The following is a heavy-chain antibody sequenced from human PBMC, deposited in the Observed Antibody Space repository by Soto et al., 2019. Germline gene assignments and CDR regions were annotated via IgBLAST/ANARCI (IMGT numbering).Heavy chain of an antibody. V-gene: IGHV1-18*04. J-gene: IGHJ4*02. CDR3: ARDEDAAMPHFFDY. D-gene: IGHD5-18*01. CDR1: GYTFTSYG. Sequence: AAVKVSCKASGYTFTSYGISWVRQAPGQGLEWMGWISAYNGNTNYAQNLQGRVTMATDTSTSTAYMELRSLRSDDTAVHYCARDEDAAMPHFFDYWGQGTPVTVSS. CDR2: ISAYNGNT.